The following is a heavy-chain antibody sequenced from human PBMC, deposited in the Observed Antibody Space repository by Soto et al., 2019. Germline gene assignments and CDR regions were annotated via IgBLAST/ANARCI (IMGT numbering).Heavy chain of an antibody. Sequence: PSETLSLTCTVSGGSISSYYWSWIRQPAGKGLEWIGRIYTSGSTNYNPSLKSRVTVSVDTSKNQFSLKLSSVTAADTAVYYCARDSSGYYYESDWFDPWGQGTLVTVSS. V-gene: IGHV4-4*07. CDR2: IYTSGST. J-gene: IGHJ5*02. CDR3: ARDSSGYYYESDWFDP. D-gene: IGHD3-22*01. CDR1: GGSISSYY.